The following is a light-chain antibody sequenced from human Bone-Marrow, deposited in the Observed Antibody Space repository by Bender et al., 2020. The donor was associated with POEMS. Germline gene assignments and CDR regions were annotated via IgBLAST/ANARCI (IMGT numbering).Light chain of an antibody. V-gene: IGLV2-23*02. Sequence: QSVLTQPPSVSGSPGQSITISCTGTSSDIGSYILVSWFQQHPGTAPKLMIYDVTERPSGVPARFSGSKTGNTASLTVSGLQAEDEADYFCCSYAGSSTFVFGPGTKVTVL. CDR3: CSYAGSSTFV. CDR2: DVT. J-gene: IGLJ1*01. CDR1: SSDIGSYIL.